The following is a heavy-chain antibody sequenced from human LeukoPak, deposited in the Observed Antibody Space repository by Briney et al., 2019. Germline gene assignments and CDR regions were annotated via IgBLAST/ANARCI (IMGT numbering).Heavy chain of an antibody. Sequence: GGSLRLSCAASGFTFTNAWMNWVRQTPGKGLEWVGRIKSKADGETIDYAAPVKGRFTFSRDDSKNMLYLQMNSLKSEDTAVYYCSTLTSRGLSDSWGQGTLVTVSS. J-gene: IGHJ4*02. CDR3: STLTSRGLSDS. CDR2: IKSKADGETI. D-gene: IGHD1-20*01. CDR1: GFTFTNAW. V-gene: IGHV3-15*07.